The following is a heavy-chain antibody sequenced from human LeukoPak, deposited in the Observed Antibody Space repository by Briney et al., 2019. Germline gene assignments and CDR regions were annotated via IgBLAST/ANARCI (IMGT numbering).Heavy chain of an antibody. V-gene: IGHV3-48*03. J-gene: IGHJ1*01. CDR1: GFSFSSYP. D-gene: IGHD2-8*01. CDR2: ISSDGNTE. Sequence: GGSLRLSCAAAGFSFSSYPMNWVRQAPGKGLEWISHISSDGNTESYVDAPRGRFTMSRDNAKNSLFLLINSLRVEDTAVYYCARDSVNGPFVISLDLWGQGAPVTVSS. CDR3: ARDSVNGPFVISLDL.